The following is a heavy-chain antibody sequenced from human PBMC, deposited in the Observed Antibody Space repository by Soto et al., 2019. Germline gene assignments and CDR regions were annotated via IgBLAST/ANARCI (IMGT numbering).Heavy chain of an antibody. CDR2: ITWNSGRI. D-gene: IGHD2-21*02. V-gene: IGHV3-9*01. J-gene: IGHJ4*02. Sequence: GGSLRLSCAASRLTFDNYGMHWVRQAPGKGLEWVSGITWNSGRIDYADSVKGRFTISRDNDKKSLYLQMNSLRDEDTALYCCAKDVNKFCRGDCTFDRWGPGTPVTVSS. CDR1: RLTFDNYG. CDR3: AKDVNKFCRGDCTFDR.